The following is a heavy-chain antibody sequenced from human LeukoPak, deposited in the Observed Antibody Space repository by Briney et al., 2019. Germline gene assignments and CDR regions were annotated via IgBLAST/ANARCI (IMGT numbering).Heavy chain of an antibody. CDR2: IYHSGST. D-gene: IGHD6-13*01. V-gene: IGHV4-4*02. J-gene: IGHJ5*02. CDR1: GGSISSSNW. Sequence: KPSETLSLTCAVSGGSISSSNWWSWVRQPPGKGLEWIGEIYHSGSTNYNPSLKSRVTISVDKSKNQFSLKLSSVTAADTAVYYCARAYPTAAGHNLKGSRFDPWGQGTLVTVSS. CDR3: ARAYPTAAGHNLKGSRFDP.